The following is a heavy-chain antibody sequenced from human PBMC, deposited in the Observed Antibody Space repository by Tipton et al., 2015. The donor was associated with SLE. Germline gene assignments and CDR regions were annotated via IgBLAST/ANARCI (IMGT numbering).Heavy chain of an antibody. Sequence: SLRLSCEASGFTFSSYAMTWVRQAPGKGLEWVSSIRASGATTYYAESVKGRFTISRDNSENTVYLQMNGLTAEDTAVYYCARDPQSGRWGQGTLVTVSS. CDR3: ARDPQSGR. CDR2: IRASGATT. J-gene: IGHJ4*02. D-gene: IGHD3-3*01. V-gene: IGHV3-23*01. CDR1: GFTFSSYA.